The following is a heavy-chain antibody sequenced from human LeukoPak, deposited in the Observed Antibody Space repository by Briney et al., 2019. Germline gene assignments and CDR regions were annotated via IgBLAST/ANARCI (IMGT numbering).Heavy chain of an antibody. CDR2: IYPGDSDT. J-gene: IGHJ3*02. D-gene: IGHD4-17*01. CDR3: ARSIHDYGDAFDI. CDR1: GYSFTSYW. Sequence: PGESLKISCKGSGYSFTSYWIGWVRQMPGKGLEWMGTIYPGDSDTRYSPSFQGQVTISADKSISTAYLQWSSLKASDTAMYYCARSIHDYGDAFDIWGQGTMVTVSS. V-gene: IGHV5-51*01.